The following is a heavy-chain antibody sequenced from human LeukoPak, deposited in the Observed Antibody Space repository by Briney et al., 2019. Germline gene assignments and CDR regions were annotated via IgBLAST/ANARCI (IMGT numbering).Heavy chain of an antibody. J-gene: IGHJ6*02. CDR1: GGSISSGDYC. Sequence: PSQTLSLTCTVSGGSISSGDYCWSWIRQPPGKGLEWIGYIYYSGSTYYNRSLKSRVTISVDTSKNQFSLKLSSVTAAATAVYYCARDPAPYYYGSGSYYRSLVDVWGQGTTVTVSS. CDR2: IYYSGST. V-gene: IGHV4-30-4*01. CDR3: ARDPAPYYYGSGSYYRSLVDV. D-gene: IGHD3-10*01.